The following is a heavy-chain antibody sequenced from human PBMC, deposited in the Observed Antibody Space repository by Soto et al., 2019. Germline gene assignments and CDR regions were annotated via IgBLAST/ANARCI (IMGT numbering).Heavy chain of an antibody. D-gene: IGHD3-10*01. CDR3: AKDPNVLLWFGEFRSSPSDYYYYMDV. CDR1: GFTFSSYA. V-gene: IGHV3-23*01. Sequence: GGSLRLSCAASGFTFSSYAMSWVHQAPGKGLEWVSAISGSGGSTYYADSVKGRFTISRDNSKNTLYLQMNSLRAEDTAVYYCAKDPNVLLWFGEFRSSPSDYYYYMDVWGKGTTVTVSS. CDR2: ISGSGGST. J-gene: IGHJ6*03.